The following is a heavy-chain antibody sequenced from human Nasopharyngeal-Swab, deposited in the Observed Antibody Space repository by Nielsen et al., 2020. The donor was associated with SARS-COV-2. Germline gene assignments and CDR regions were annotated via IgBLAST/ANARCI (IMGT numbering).Heavy chain of an antibody. V-gene: IGHV3-7*01. CDR2: IKQDGSEK. J-gene: IGHJ6*02. D-gene: IGHD2-2*01. CDR3: ASLGYCSSTSCTLRYYYYYGMDV. Sequence: WIRQPPGKGLEWVANIKQDGSEKYYVDSVKGRFTISRDNAKSSLYLQMNSLRAEDTAVYYCASLGYCSSTSCTLRYYYYYGMDVWGQGTTVTVSS.